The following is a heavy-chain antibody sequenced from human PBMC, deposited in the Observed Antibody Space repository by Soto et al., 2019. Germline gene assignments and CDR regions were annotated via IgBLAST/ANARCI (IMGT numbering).Heavy chain of an antibody. Sequence: EVQLVESGGGLVQPGGSLKLSCAASGFTFSGSAMHWVRQASGKGLEWVGRIRSKANSYATAYAASVKGRFTISRDDSKNTAYLQMNSLKTEDTAVYYCTSLCGDYTVDYWGQGTLVTVSS. D-gene: IGHD4-17*01. V-gene: IGHV3-73*02. CDR3: TSLCGDYTVDY. CDR1: GFTFSGSA. J-gene: IGHJ4*02. CDR2: IRSKANSYAT.